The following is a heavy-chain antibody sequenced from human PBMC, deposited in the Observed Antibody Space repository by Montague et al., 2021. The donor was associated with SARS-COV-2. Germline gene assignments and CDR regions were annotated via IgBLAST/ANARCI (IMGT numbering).Heavy chain of an antibody. Sequence: SLRLSCAASGFSFSSYRMHWVRQAPGKGLVWVSRINSDGSSTSYADSVKGRFTISRDNAKNTLYLQMNSLRAEDTAVYYCVFLGGHFDYWGQGTLVTVSS. CDR1: GFSFSSYR. CDR3: VFLGGHFDY. J-gene: IGHJ4*02. D-gene: IGHD3-16*01. CDR2: INSDGSST. V-gene: IGHV3-74*01.